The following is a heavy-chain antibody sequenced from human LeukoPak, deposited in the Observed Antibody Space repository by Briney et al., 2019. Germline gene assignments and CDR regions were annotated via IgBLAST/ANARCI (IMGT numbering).Heavy chain of an antibody. CDR2: ISGSGGST. V-gene: IGHV3-23*01. Sequence: PGGSLRLSCAASGFTFSSYAMSWVRQAPGKGLEWASAISGSGGSTYYADSVKGRFTISRDNSKNTLYLQMNSLRAEDTAVYYCAKDLRVVAPYSSGWYGYWGQGTLVTVSS. CDR3: AKDLRVVAPYSSGWYGY. J-gene: IGHJ4*02. D-gene: IGHD6-19*01. CDR1: GFTFSSYA.